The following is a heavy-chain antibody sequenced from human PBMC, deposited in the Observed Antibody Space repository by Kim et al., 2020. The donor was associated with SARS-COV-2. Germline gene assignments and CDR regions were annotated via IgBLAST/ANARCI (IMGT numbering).Heavy chain of an antibody. CDR2: DST. V-gene: IGHV3-66*01. CDR3: TRDHVAGYWS. D-gene: IGHD6-19*01. Sequence: DSTFYADSVTGRFAISRDNSKNKLYLQMRSLRAEDTAVYYCTRDHVAGYWSWGQGTLVTVSS. J-gene: IGHJ5*02.